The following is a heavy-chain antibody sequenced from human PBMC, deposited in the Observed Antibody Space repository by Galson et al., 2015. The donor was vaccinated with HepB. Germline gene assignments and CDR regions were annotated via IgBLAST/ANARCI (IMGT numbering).Heavy chain of an antibody. CDR1: AYTLTTYA. Sequence: SVKVSCKASAYTLTTYAMHWVRQAPGQALEWIGWISAIGNTRYTQRVQGRVAITRDTSANTVYLELSSLRSEDTAVYYCARDLDYGEYFQHWGQGTLVTVSS. CDR2: ISAIGNT. D-gene: IGHD4-17*01. CDR3: ARDLDYGEYFQH. J-gene: IGHJ1*01. V-gene: IGHV1-3*01.